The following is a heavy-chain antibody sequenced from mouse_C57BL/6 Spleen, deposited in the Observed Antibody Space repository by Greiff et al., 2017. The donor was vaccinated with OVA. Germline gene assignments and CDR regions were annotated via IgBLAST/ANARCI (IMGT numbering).Heavy chain of an antibody. CDR2: IDPSDSYT. J-gene: IGHJ1*03. Sequence: QVQLKQPGAELVKPGASVKLSCKASGYTFTSYWMQWVKQRPGQGLEWIGEIDPSDSYTNYNQKFKGKATLTVDTSSSTAYMQLSSLTSEDSAVYYCARKTVVDWYFDVWGTGTTVTVSS. CDR1: GYTFTSYW. V-gene: IGHV1-50*01. D-gene: IGHD1-1*01. CDR3: ARKTVVDWYFDV.